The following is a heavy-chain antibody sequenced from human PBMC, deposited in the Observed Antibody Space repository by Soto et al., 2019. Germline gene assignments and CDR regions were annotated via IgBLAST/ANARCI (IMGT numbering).Heavy chain of an antibody. CDR2: IVVGSGNT. V-gene: IGHV1-58*01. CDR1: GFTFTSSA. J-gene: IGHJ6*02. CDR3: AQSSGYYYYYGMDV. D-gene: IGHD3-22*01. Sequence: ASVKVSCKASGFTFTSSAVQWVRQARGQRLEWIGWIVVGSGNTNYAQKFQERVTITRDMSTSTAYMELSSLRSEDTAVYYCAQSSGYYYYYGMDVWGQGTTVTVSS.